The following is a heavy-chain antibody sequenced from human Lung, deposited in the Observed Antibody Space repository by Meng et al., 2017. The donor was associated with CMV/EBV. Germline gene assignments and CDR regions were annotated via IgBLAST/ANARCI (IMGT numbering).Heavy chain of an antibody. CDR1: GYTFTTYA. D-gene: IGHD2-15*01. J-gene: IGHJ4*02. Sequence: KASGYTFTTYAMNWVRQAPGQGLEWMGWINTNTGNPTYAQGFTGRCVFSLDTSVSTAYLQISSLKAEDTAVYYCARGWGPILVAAIDYWGQGTLVTVSS. CDR3: ARGWGPILVAAIDY. CDR2: INTNTGNP. V-gene: IGHV7-4-1*02.